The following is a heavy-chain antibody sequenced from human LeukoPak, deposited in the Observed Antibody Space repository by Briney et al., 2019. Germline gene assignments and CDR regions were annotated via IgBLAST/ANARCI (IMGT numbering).Heavy chain of an antibody. V-gene: IGHV4-59*01. CDR1: GGSISSFY. CDR2: IYYSGTT. Sequence: PSETLSLTCTVSGGSISSFYWSWMRQLPGKGLEWIGLIYYSGTTNYNPSLKSRVTISVDTSRNRFSLKLRSVTAADTAVYDGARENYFDYWGQGTVVTVSS. J-gene: IGHJ4*02. CDR3: ARENYFDY.